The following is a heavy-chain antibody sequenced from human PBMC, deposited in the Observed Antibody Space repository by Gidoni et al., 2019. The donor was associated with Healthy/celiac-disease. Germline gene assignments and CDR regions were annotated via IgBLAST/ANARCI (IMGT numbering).Heavy chain of an antibody. D-gene: IGHD6-6*01. Sequence: QVQLVESGGGVVQPGRSLRLSCAASGFTFSSSGRHWVRQAPGKGLEWVAVISYDGSNKYYADSVKGRFTISRDNSKNTLYLQMNSLRAEDTAVYYCAKEYSSSYADYYYYYMDVWGKGTTVTVSS. CDR3: AKEYSSSYADYYYYYMDV. J-gene: IGHJ6*03. CDR2: ISYDGSNK. CDR1: GFTFSSSG. V-gene: IGHV3-30*18.